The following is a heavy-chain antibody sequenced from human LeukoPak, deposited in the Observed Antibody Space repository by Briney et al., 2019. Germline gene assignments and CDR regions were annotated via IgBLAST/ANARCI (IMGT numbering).Heavy chain of an antibody. V-gene: IGHV3-23*01. Sequence: GGSLRLSCAASGFTVSSYALSWVRQAPGKGLEWVSSISGRGGGTYYADSVKGRFTISTDNSKNTLSLQMNSLRAADPAVYYGAKDGVRVALDVFDCWGQGTMVTVSS. CDR1: GFTVSSYA. CDR2: ISGRGGGT. CDR3: AKDGVRVALDVFDC. D-gene: IGHD2-15*01. J-gene: IGHJ3*01.